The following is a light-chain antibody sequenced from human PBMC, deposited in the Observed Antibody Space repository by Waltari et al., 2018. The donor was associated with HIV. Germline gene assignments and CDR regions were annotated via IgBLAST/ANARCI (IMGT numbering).Light chain of an antibody. Sequence: PVLTQPRSASETPGQTATISCAGTSANIGSNFIYWYHQLPGTAPTLPLYWNKQRPAGVPDRLTGARSGTSACLAISGRRSEDEADYSCAAWDDSLGGLGVFGGGTKLTIL. CDR2: WNK. J-gene: IGLJ3*02. CDR1: SANIGSNF. V-gene: IGLV1-47*01. CDR3: AAWDDSLGGLGV.